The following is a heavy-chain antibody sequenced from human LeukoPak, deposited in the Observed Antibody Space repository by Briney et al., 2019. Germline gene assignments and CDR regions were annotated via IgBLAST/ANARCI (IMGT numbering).Heavy chain of an antibody. CDR1: GGSFSGYY. V-gene: IGHV4-34*01. CDR2: INHSGST. Sequence: PSETLSPTCAVYGGSFSGYYWSWIRQPPGKGLEWIGEINHSGSTNYNPSLKSRVTISVDTSKNQFSLKLSSVTAADTAVYYCARFCGGDCYYPYYFDYWGQGTLVTVSS. D-gene: IGHD2-21*02. CDR3: ARFCGGDCYYPYYFDY. J-gene: IGHJ4*02.